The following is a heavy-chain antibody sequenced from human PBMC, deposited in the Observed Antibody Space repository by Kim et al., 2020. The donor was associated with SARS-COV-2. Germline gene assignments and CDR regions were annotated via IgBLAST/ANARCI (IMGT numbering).Heavy chain of an antibody. D-gene: IGHD6-13*01. CDR3: ARRIAAAGTPIGY. Sequence: YAQQSQGRVAMTRNTSITTAYMELSSLRSEDTAVYYCARRIAAAGTPIGYWGQGTLVTVSS. J-gene: IGHJ4*02. V-gene: IGHV1-8*01.